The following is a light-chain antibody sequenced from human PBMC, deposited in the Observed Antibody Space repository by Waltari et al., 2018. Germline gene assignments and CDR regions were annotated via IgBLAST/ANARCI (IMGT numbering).Light chain of an antibody. CDR2: CNS. CDR1: SSNTGAGYD. CDR3: QAYDRSLSGSV. V-gene: IGLV1-40*01. Sequence: QSVLTQPPSVSGAPGQRVTISCTGSSSNTGAGYDVNWYQQLPGTAPKLLIYCNSNRLSGVPDRFSGSKSGASASLAISGLQAEDEAEYYCQAYDRSLSGSVFGGGTKLTVL. J-gene: IGLJ2*01.